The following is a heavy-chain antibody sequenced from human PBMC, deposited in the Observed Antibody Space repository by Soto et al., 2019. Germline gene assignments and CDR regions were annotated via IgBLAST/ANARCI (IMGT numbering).Heavy chain of an antibody. Sequence: SETLSLTCTVSGGSISSYYWSWIRQPPGKGLEWIGYIYYSGSTNYNPSLKSRVTISVDTSKNQFSLKLSSVTAADTAVYYYASPRAYYDSSGYPAGYVFDIWGQGTMVTV. CDR3: ASPRAYYDSSGYPAGYVFDI. D-gene: IGHD3-22*01. V-gene: IGHV4-59*08. CDR1: GGSISSYY. J-gene: IGHJ3*02. CDR2: IYYSGST.